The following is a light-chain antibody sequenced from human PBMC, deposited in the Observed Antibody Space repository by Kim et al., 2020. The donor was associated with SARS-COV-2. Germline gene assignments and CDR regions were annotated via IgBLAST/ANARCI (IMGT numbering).Light chain of an antibody. CDR2: DDS. CDR1: NIGSKS. CDR3: QVWDSSSDHVV. V-gene: IGLV3-21*03. Sequence: APGKTARSTWGGNNIGSKSVHWYQQKPGQAPVLVVYDDSDRPSGIPERFSGSNSGNTATLTISRVEAGDEADYYCQVWDSSSDHVVFGGGTQLTVL. J-gene: IGLJ2*01.